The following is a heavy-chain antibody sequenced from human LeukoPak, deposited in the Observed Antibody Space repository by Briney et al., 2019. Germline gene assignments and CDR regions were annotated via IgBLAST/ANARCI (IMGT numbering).Heavy chain of an antibody. V-gene: IGHV3-48*03. CDR2: ISSSGSTI. D-gene: IGHD4-23*01. Sequence: GGSLRLSCAASGFTFSSYEMNWVRQAPGKGLEWVSYISSSGSTIYYADSVKGRFTISRDNAKNSLYLQMNSLRAEDTAVYYCARYPIDYGGNSGYFDYWGQGTLVTVSS. J-gene: IGHJ4*02. CDR1: GFTFSSYE. CDR3: ARYPIDYGGNSGYFDY.